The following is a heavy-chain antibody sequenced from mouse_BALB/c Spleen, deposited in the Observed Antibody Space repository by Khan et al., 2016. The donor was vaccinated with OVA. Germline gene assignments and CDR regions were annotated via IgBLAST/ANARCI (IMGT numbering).Heavy chain of an antibody. CDR3: ARACYNGAWFAY. CDR2: IWAGGST. CDR1: GFSLSNYG. J-gene: IGHJ3*01. V-gene: IGHV2-9*02. Sequence: QVQLKESGPGLVAPSQTLSITCTVSGFSLSNYGVHWVRQPPGKGLEWLGVIWAGGSTNHYSALMSRLSISKDDSKSHVFLKMKSLQTDDTAMDYCARACYNGAWFAYWGQGTLVTVSA. D-gene: IGHD1-3*01.